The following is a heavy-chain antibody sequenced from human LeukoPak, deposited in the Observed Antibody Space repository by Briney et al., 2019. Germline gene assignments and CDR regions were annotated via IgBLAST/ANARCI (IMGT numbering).Heavy chain of an antibody. J-gene: IGHJ5*02. CDR1: GDSIINYY. CDR3: ARPIRSRDNNWFDP. D-gene: IGHD3-10*01. V-gene: IGHV4-59*05. Sequence: SETLSLTCSVSGDSIINYYWMWIRQPAGKGLEWIGRTYLSDNTSYNNPSLKSRVTISVDTSANQFSLKLNSVTAADTAVYYRARPIRSRDNNWFDPWGQGTLVIVSS. CDR2: TYLSDNT.